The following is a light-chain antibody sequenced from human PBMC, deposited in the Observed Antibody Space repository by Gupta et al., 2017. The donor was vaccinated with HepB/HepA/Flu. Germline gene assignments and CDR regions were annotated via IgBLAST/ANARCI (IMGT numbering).Light chain of an antibody. CDR1: QSVSSY. V-gene: IGKV3-11*01. J-gene: IGKJ3*01. CDR3: QQRSSWPT. Sequence: EIVLTQSPATLSLSPGERATLSCRASQSVSSYLAWYQQKPGQASRLLIYDASNRATDIPARFSGSGSGTDFTLTISSLAPEDFAVYYCQQRSSWPTFGPGTKVHVK. CDR2: DAS.